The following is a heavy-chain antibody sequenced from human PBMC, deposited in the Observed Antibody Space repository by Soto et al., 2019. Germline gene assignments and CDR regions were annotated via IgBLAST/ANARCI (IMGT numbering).Heavy chain of an antibody. D-gene: IGHD3-10*01. V-gene: IGHV4-59*08. Sequence: SETLSLTCTVSGGSISSYYWSWIRQPPGKGLEWIGYIYYSGSTNYNPSLKSRVTISVDTSKNQFSLKLSSVIAADTAVYYCARKRSGGDYYYYMDVWGKGTTVTVSS. J-gene: IGHJ6*03. CDR3: ARKRSGGDYYYYMDV. CDR2: IYYSGST. CDR1: GGSISSYY.